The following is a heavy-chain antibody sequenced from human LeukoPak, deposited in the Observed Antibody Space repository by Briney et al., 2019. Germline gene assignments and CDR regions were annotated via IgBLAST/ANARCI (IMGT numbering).Heavy chain of an antibody. CDR2: INTNTGSP. CDR3: ARTRAPYYYASGSPDF. D-gene: IGHD3-10*01. Sequence: ASVKVSCKASGYTFSGYYMHWARQAPGQGLEWMGWINTNTGSPNYAQGFTGRFVFSLDTSVSTAYLQITSLKAEDTAVYYCARTRAPYYYASGSPDFWGQGTLVTVSS. J-gene: IGHJ4*02. V-gene: IGHV7-4-1*02. CDR1: GYTFSGYY.